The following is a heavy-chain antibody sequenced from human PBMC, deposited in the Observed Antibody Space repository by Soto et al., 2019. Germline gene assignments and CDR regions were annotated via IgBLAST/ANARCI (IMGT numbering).Heavy chain of an antibody. CDR2: ISAYNGNT. CDR3: ARIGYCSSTSCYALYYYYYYGMDF. D-gene: IGHD2-2*01. J-gene: IGHJ6*02. V-gene: IGHV1-18*01. CDR1: GYTFTSYG. Sequence: ASVKVSCKASGYTFTSYGISWVRQAPGQGLEWMGWISAYNGNTNYAQKLQGRVTMTTDTSTSTAYMELRSLRSDDTAVYYCARIGYCSSTSCYALYYYYYYGMDFRGQGTTVTVSS.